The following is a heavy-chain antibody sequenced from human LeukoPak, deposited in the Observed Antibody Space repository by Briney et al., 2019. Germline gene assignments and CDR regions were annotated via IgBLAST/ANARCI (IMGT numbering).Heavy chain of an antibody. CDR1: GFTFSSCA. Sequence: GGSLRLSCAASGFTFSSCAMSWVRQAPGKGLEWVSAISGSGGSTYYADSVKGRFTISRDNSKNTLYLQMNSLRAEDTAVYYCAKEKLRYSGSYLGYWGQGTLVTVSS. J-gene: IGHJ4*02. CDR3: AKEKLRYSGSYLGY. D-gene: IGHD1-26*01. CDR2: ISGSGGST. V-gene: IGHV3-23*01.